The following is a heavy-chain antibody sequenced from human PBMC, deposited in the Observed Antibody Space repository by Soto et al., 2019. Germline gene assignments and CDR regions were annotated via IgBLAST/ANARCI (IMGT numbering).Heavy chain of an antibody. J-gene: IGHJ6*02. CDR2: LKPDNGGT. Sequence: QVQLVQSGAEVKPPGASVKVSCKASGYSFTGHYMHWVRQVSGKRLEFLGWLKPDNGGTYYAPKFQGRVTFTRDTSTTPAYMELSGLHSDDTAVYYCARDLCPLGSGSPCPTYGMDLWGQGTTVAVSS. V-gene: IGHV1-2*02. CDR3: ARDLCPLGSGSPCPTYGMDL. CDR1: GYSFTGHY. D-gene: IGHD3-10*01.